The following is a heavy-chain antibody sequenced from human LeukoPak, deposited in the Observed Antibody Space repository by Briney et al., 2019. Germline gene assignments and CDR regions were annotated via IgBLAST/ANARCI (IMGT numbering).Heavy chain of an antibody. CDR1: GFTFSSYG. CDR2: ISYDGSNK. D-gene: IGHD2-15*01. V-gene: IGHV3-30*18. CDR3: AKDFRSGSSLRFFQH. J-gene: IGHJ1*01. Sequence: GRSLRLSCAASGFTFSSYGMHWVRQAPGKGLEWVAVISYDGSNKYYADSVKGRFTISRDNSKNTLYLQMNSLRAENTAVYYCAKDFRSGSSLRFFQHWGQGTLVTVSS.